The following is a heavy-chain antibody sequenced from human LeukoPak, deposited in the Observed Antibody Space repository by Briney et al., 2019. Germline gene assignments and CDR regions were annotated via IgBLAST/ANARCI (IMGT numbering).Heavy chain of an antibody. V-gene: IGHV4-34*01. D-gene: IGHD3-10*01. Sequence: SETLSLTCAVYGGSFSGYYWSWIRQPPGKGLEWIGEINHSGSTNYNPSLKSRVTISVDSSKNQFSLKLSSVTAADTAVYYCARSMGSGWFDPWGQGTLVTVSS. J-gene: IGHJ5*02. CDR2: INHSGST. CDR1: GGSFSGYY. CDR3: ARSMGSGWFDP.